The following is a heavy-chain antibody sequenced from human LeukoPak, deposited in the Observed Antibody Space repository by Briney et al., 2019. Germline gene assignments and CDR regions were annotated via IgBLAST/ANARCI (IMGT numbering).Heavy chain of an antibody. D-gene: IGHD3-22*01. V-gene: IGHV1-8*01. CDR3: ARPKSKYDSSGYYPLDY. CDR1: GYTFTSYD. Sequence: ASVKVSCKASGYTFTSYDINWVRQATGQGLEWMGWMNPNSGNTGYAQKFQGRVTMTRNTSISTAYMELSSLRSEDTAVYYCARPKSKYDSSGYYPLDYWGQGTLVTVSS. CDR2: MNPNSGNT. J-gene: IGHJ4*02.